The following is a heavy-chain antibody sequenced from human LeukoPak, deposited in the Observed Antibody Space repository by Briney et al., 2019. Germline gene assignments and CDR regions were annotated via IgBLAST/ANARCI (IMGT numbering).Heavy chain of an antibody. Sequence: PGGSLRLSCAASGFTFSSYAMHWVRQAPGKGLEWVAVISYDESNKYYADSVKGRFTISRDNSKNTLYLQMNSLRAEDTAVYYCARVHNLRFCFSTSCSDFYYFDYWGQGTLVTVSS. D-gene: IGHD2-2*01. CDR3: ARVHNLRFCFSTSCSDFYYFDY. V-gene: IGHV3-30-3*01. CDR2: ISYDESNK. J-gene: IGHJ4*02. CDR1: GFTFSSYA.